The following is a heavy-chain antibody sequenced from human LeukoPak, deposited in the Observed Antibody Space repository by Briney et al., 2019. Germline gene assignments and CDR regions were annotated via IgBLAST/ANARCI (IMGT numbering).Heavy chain of an antibody. CDR3: AREGSYYKKTMINDY. CDR1: GGSISSSSYY. D-gene: IGHD3-10*01. CDR2: IYYSGST. Sequence: PSETLSLTCTVSGGSISSSSYYWGWIRQPPGKGLEWIGSIYYSGSTYYNPSLKSRVTISVDTSKNQFSLKLSSVTAADTAVYYCAREGSYYKKTMINDYWGQGTLVTVSS. V-gene: IGHV4-39*07. J-gene: IGHJ4*02.